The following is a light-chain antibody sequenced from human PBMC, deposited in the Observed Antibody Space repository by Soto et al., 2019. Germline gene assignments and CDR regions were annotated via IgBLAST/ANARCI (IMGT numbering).Light chain of an antibody. CDR1: QSISHF. CDR2: DAS. Sequence: DIQMTQSPSTLSASVGDRATITCRASQSISHFLAWYQQKPGKVPKLLIYDASNLGSGVPSRFSGSGSGTDFTLTISGLQPDDFTAYYCQQYGSYSRAFGQGTKVDIK. V-gene: IGKV1-5*01. J-gene: IGKJ1*01. CDR3: QQYGSYSRA.